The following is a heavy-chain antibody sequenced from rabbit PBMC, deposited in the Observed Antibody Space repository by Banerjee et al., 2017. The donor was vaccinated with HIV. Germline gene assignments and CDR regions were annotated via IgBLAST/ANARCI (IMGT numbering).Heavy chain of an antibody. V-gene: IGHV1S45*01. Sequence: QEQLVESGGGLVKPGASLTLSCKASGFSFSNKYVMCWVRQAPGKGLEWIACIWGGTGGSTVYATWAKGRFTISRTSSTTVSLQMTSLTAADTATYFCARDLAGVIGWNFNLWGPGTLVTVS. CDR1: GFSFSNKYV. CDR2: IWGGTGGST. J-gene: IGHJ4*01. D-gene: IGHD4-1*01. CDR3: ARDLAGVIGWNFNL.